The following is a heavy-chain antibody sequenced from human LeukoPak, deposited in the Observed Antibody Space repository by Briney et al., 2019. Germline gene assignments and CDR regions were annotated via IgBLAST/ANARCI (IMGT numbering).Heavy chain of an antibody. V-gene: IGHV3-7*01. CDR1: GFTFSRYW. Sequence: GGSLRLSCAASGFTFSRYWMSWVREAPGKGLEWVANIKQDESETYYVASVKGRFTISRDNAKNSLYLQMNSLRAEDTAVYYCARDRFDPWYSSSWHYGMDVWGQGTTVTVSS. D-gene: IGHD6-13*01. CDR2: IKQDESET. J-gene: IGHJ6*02. CDR3: ARDRFDPWYSSSWHYGMDV.